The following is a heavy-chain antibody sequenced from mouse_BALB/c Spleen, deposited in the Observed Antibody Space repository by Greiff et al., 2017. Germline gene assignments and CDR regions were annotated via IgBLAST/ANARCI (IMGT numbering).Heavy chain of an antibody. Sequence: EVQLVESGGGLVQPGGSRKLSCAASGFTFSSFGMHWVRQAPEKGLEWVAYISSGSSTIYYADTVKGRFTISRDNPKNTLFLQMTSLKSEDTAMYYCARQGDGKGWFAYWGQGTLVTVSA. V-gene: IGHV5-17*02. D-gene: IGHD2-1*01. J-gene: IGHJ3*01. CDR2: ISSGSSTI. CDR1: GFTFSSFG. CDR3: ARQGDGKGWFAY.